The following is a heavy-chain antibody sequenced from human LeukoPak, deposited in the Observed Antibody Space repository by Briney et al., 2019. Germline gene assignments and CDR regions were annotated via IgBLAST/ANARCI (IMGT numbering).Heavy chain of an antibody. CDR2: ISHRRST. V-gene: IGHV4-34*01. CDR3: ARGGVGPSTNWFDP. J-gene: IGHJ5*02. CDR1: GYSISSGYY. D-gene: IGHD1-26*01. Sequence: SETLSLTCAVSGYSISSGYYWSWIRQPPGKGLEWVGQISHRRSTNYNPSLKSRVTISLDTSKNHFSLSLSSVNAADTAVYYCARGGVGPSTNWFDPWGQGTLVTVSS.